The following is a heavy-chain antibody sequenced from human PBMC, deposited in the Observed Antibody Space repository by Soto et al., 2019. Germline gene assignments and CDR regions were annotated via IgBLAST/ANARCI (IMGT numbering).Heavy chain of an antibody. J-gene: IGHJ4*02. D-gene: IGHD6-6*01. Sequence: EVQLVESGGGLVQPGGSLRLSCAASGFTVSGHYISWVRQAPGKGLEWVSVIYSGGSTYYANSVTGRFTISRDSSRNTVYLQMNSLRAEDTAVYYCARDRTISDYRSSGALGRWGQGTLVSVSS. V-gene: IGHV3-66*01. CDR3: ARDRTISDYRSSGALGR. CDR2: IYSGGST. CDR1: GFTVSGHY.